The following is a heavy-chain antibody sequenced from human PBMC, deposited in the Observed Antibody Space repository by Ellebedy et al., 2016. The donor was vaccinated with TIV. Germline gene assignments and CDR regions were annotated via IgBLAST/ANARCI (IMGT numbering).Heavy chain of an antibody. CDR1: GGSISSGGYY. CDR2: IYYSGST. V-gene: IGHV4-31*03. Sequence: LRLSXTVSGGSISSGGYYWSWIRQHPGKGLEWIGYIYYSGSTYYNPSLKSRVTISVDTSKNQFSLKLSSVTAADTAVYYCARDKRYSSAKGYYYYMDVWGKGTTVTVSS. CDR3: ARDKRYSSAKGYYYYMDV. J-gene: IGHJ6*03. D-gene: IGHD6-19*01.